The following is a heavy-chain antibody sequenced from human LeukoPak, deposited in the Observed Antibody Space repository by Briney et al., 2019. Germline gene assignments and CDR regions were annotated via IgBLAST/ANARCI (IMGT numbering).Heavy chain of an antibody. D-gene: IGHD3-22*01. V-gene: IGHV1-58*02. CDR3: AAAYYDSSGYYHTGAFDI. Sequence: GTSVKVSCKASGFTFTSSAMQWVRQARGQRLEWIGWIVVGSGNTNYAQKFQEGVTITRDMSTSTAYMELSSLRSEDTAVYYCAAAYYDSSGYYHTGAFDIWGQGTMVTVSS. CDR2: IVVGSGNT. CDR1: GFTFTSSA. J-gene: IGHJ3*02.